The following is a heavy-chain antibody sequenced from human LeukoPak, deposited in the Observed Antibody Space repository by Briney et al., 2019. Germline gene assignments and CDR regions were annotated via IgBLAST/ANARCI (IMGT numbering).Heavy chain of an antibody. Sequence: PGGSLRLSCAASGFTFSSYSMNWVRQAPGKGLEWVSSISSSSSYIYYADSVKGRFTISRDNSKNTLYLQMNSLRAEDTAVYYCARDRPRGSGPHYYYYYYMDVWGKGTTVTVSS. CDR3: ARDRPRGSGPHYYYYYYMDV. CDR2: ISSSSSYI. CDR1: GFTFSSYS. V-gene: IGHV3-21*04. J-gene: IGHJ6*03. D-gene: IGHD3-3*01.